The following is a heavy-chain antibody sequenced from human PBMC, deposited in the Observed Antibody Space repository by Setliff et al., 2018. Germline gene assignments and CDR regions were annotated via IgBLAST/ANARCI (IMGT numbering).Heavy chain of an antibody. CDR1: GGTISSSNW. Sequence: SETLSLTCAVSGGTISSSNWWSWVRQPPGKGLEWIGEINHSGSTNYNPSLKSRGTISVDTSKNQFSLKLSSVTAADTAVYYCARAGGGYYGSGSYWSRGVFDYWGQGTLVT. CDR2: INHSGST. CDR3: ARAGGGYYGSGSYWSRGVFDY. V-gene: IGHV4-4*02. D-gene: IGHD3-10*01. J-gene: IGHJ4*02.